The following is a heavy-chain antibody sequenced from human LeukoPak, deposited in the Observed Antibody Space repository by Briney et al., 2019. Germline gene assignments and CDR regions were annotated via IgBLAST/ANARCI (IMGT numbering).Heavy chain of an antibody. V-gene: IGHV1-69*04. CDR3: ATDGRAGSFGLDY. CDR1: GGTFSSYA. Sequence: GSSVKVSCKASGGTFSSYAISWVRQAPGQGLEWMGRIIPILGIANYAQKFQGRVTITADKSTSTAYMELSSLRSEDTAVYYCATDGRAGSFGLDYWGQGTLVTVSS. D-gene: IGHD1-1*01. J-gene: IGHJ4*02. CDR2: IIPILGIA.